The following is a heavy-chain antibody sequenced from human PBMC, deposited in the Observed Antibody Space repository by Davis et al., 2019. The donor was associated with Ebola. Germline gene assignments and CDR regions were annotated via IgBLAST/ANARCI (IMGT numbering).Heavy chain of an antibody. CDR3: ARAYYPPPADYYYYMDV. CDR1: GFTFSSYG. D-gene: IGHD2/OR15-2a*01. Sequence: GESLKISCAASGFTFSSYGMHWVRQAPGKGLEWVAVIWYDGSNKYYADSVKGRFTISRDNSKNTLYLQMNSLRAEDTAVYYCARAYYPPPADYYYYMDVWGKGTTVTVSS. J-gene: IGHJ6*03. CDR2: IWYDGSNK. V-gene: IGHV3-33*01.